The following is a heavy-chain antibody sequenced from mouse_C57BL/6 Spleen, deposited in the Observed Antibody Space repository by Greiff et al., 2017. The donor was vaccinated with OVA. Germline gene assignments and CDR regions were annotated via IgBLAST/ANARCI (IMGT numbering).Heavy chain of an antibody. Sequence: QVQLQQPGAELVKPGASVKLSCKASGYTFTSYWMHWVKQRPGQGLEWIGMIHPNSGSTNYNEKFKSKATLTVDKSSSTAYMQLSSLTSEDSAVYYCARPYDYDWFAYWGQGTLVTVSA. CDR2: IHPNSGST. CDR3: ARPYDYDWFAY. CDR1: GYTFTSYW. V-gene: IGHV1-64*01. J-gene: IGHJ3*01. D-gene: IGHD2-4*01.